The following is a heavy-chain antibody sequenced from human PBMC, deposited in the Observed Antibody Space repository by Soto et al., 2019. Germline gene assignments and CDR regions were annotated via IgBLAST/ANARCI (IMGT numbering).Heavy chain of an antibody. CDR3: AREAVSGRTGFDY. Sequence: AASVKVSCKASGYTFTSYGISWVRQAPGQGLEWMGWVNAYNGNTNYAQKFQGRVTMTTDTSTSTAYMELRSLRSDDTAVYYCAREAVSGRTGFDYWGQGTLVTVSS. V-gene: IGHV1-18*01. CDR1: GYTFTSYG. CDR2: VNAYNGNT. D-gene: IGHD6-19*01. J-gene: IGHJ4*02.